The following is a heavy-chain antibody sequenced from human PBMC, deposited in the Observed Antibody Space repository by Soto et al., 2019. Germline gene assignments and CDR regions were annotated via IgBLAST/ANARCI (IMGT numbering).Heavy chain of an antibody. Sequence: ASVKVCCKASGYTFTGYYMHWVRQAPGQGLEWMGWINPNSGGTNYAQKFQGRVTMTRDTSISTAYMELSRLRSDDTAVYYCAPPLEDYYVSSGYYYVGAFDISGQAIMVTAS. D-gene: IGHD3-22*01. V-gene: IGHV1-2*02. CDR1: GYTFTGYY. J-gene: IGHJ3*02. CDR2: INPNSGGT. CDR3: APPLEDYYVSSGYYYVGAFDI.